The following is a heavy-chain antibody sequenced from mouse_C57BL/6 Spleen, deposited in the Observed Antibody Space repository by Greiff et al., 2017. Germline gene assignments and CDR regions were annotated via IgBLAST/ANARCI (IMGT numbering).Heavy chain of an antibody. CDR2: INPYNGDT. Sequence: EVQLQQSGPELVKPGASVKISCKASGYSFTGYFMNWVKPSHGKSLEWIGRINPYNGDTFYTQKFKGKATLTVDESSSTAHMELLRRPSEDFAVYYCARDYDGSLYYAMDYWGQGTSVTVSA. CDR3: ARDYDGSLYYAMDY. V-gene: IGHV1-37*01. D-gene: IGHD1-1*01. J-gene: IGHJ4*01. CDR1: GYSFTGYF.